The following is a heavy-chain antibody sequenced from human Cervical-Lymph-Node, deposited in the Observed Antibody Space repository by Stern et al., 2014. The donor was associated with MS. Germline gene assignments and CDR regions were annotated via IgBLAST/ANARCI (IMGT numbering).Heavy chain of an antibody. D-gene: IGHD5-12*01. Sequence: QDQLVQSGSDLKKTGASMNVSCKASGYTFTNYAMSWLRQAPGQGLEWMGWINTNTGNPTYAQGFTGRFVFSLDTSVSTAYLQISSLKPEDTAVYYCARVTITEWLSHWGQGTLVTVSS. CDR3: ARVTITEWLSH. V-gene: IGHV7-4-1*02. CDR2: INTNTGNP. CDR1: GYTFTNYA. J-gene: IGHJ4*02.